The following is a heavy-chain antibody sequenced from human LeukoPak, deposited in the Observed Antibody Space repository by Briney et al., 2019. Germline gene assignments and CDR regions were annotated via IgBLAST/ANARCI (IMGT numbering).Heavy chain of an antibody. Sequence: GGSLRLSCVASGFTFSDYSINWVRQAPGEGLEWVAYISSTSNTILYADSVKGRFSISRDNAKNSVWLQMDSLRAEDTAVYYCARDQQGAATSVRGLNDYWGQGTLVTVSS. CDR2: ISSTSNTI. J-gene: IGHJ4*02. CDR3: ARDQQGAATSVRGLNDY. V-gene: IGHV3-48*04. D-gene: IGHD3-10*02. CDR1: GFTFSDYS.